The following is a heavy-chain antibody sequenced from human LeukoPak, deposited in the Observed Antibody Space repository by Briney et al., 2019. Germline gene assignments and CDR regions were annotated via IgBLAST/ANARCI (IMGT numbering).Heavy chain of an antibody. CDR3: ARDLTSYGGIAQFDY. CDR2: IYYSGST. CDR1: GGSISSSSYY. D-gene: IGHD4-23*01. J-gene: IGHJ4*02. Sequence: PSETLSLTCTVSGGSISSSSYYWGWIRQPPGKGLEWIGSIYYSGSTYYNPSLKSRVTISVDTSKNQFSLKLSSVTAADTAVYYCARDLTSYGGIAQFDYWGQGTLVTVSS. V-gene: IGHV4-39*07.